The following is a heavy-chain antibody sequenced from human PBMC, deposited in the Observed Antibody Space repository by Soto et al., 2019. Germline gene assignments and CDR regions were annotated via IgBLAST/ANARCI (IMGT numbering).Heavy chain of an antibody. J-gene: IGHJ4*02. CDR1: GGSFSGYY. CDR3: ARWPGSYYYDSSGYYDY. Sequence: SETLSLTCAVYGGSFSGYYWSWIRQPPGKGLEWIGEINHSGSTNYNPSLKSRVTISVDTPKNQFSLKLSSVTAADTAVYYCARWPGSYYYDSSGYYDYWGQGTLVTVSS. CDR2: INHSGST. V-gene: IGHV4-34*01. D-gene: IGHD3-22*01.